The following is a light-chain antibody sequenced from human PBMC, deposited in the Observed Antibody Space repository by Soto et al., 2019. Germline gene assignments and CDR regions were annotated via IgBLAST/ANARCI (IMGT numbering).Light chain of an antibody. CDR1: QSVSSSY. CDR2: GAS. Sequence: EIVLTQSPGTLSLSPGERATLSCRASQSVSSSYLAWYQQKPGQAPRLLIYGASSRATGIPDRFSGSGSGTEFTLTISSLQSEDFAVYYCQQYNNWPVQTFGQGTKVDIK. J-gene: IGKJ1*01. CDR3: QQYNNWPVQT. V-gene: IGKV3-20*01.